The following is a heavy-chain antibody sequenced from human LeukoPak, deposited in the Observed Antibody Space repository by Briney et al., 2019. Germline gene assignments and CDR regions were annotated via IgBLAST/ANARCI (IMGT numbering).Heavy chain of an antibody. CDR2: IYYSGST. D-gene: IGHD5-24*01. J-gene: IGHJ5*02. V-gene: IGHV4-39*07. Sequence: SETLSLTCTVSGGSISSSSYYWGWLRQPPGKGLEWIGSIYYSGSTYYNPSLKSRVTISVDTSKNQFSLKLSSVTAADTAVYYCAREWPLGWFDPWGQGTLVTVSS. CDR3: AREWPLGWFDP. CDR1: GGSISSSSYY.